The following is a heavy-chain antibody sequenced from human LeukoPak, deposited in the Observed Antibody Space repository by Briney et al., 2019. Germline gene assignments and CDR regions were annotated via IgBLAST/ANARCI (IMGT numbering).Heavy chain of an antibody. CDR3: ARDHRDGYNSHFDY. CDR1: GFTFSSYA. D-gene: IGHD5-24*01. CDR2: ISGSGGST. J-gene: IGHJ4*02. Sequence: PGGSLRLSCAASGFTFSSYAMSWVRQAPGKGLEWVSAISGSGGSTYHADSVKGRFTISRDNAKNSLYLQMNSLRAEDTAVYYCARDHRDGYNSHFDYWGQGTLVTVSS. V-gene: IGHV3-23*01.